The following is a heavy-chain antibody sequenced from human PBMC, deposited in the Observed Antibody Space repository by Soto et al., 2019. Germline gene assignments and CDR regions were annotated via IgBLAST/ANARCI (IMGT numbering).Heavy chain of an antibody. CDR2: IYYSGSP. CDR1: GGSISSGGYY. CDR3: ASRLVGGYYFDY. D-gene: IGHD3-9*01. J-gene: IGHJ4*02. V-gene: IGHV4-31*03. Sequence: QVQLQESGPGLVKPSQTLSLTCTVSGGSISSGGYYWSWIRQHPGKALEWIGYIYYSGSPYYIPSLKSRVTISVDTSKNQFSLKLSSVTAADTAVYYCASRLVGGYYFDYWGQGTLVTVSS.